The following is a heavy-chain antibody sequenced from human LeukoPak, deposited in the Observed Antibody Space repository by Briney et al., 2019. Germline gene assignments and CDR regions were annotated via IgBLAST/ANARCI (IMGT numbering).Heavy chain of an antibody. D-gene: IGHD5-18*01. CDR3: ARGRATAIDY. V-gene: IGHV1-2*02. CDR1: GGTFSSYA. CDR2: INPNSGGT. Sequence: ASVKVSCKASGGTFSSYAISWVRQAPGQGLEWMGWINPNSGGTNYAQKFQGRVTMTRDTSISTAYMELSRLRSDDTAVYYCARGRATAIDYWGQGTLVTVSS. J-gene: IGHJ4*02.